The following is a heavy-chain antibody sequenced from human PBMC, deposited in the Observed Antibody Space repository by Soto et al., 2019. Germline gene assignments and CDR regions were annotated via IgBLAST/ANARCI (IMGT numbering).Heavy chain of an antibody. J-gene: IGHJ4*01. D-gene: IGHD2-8*01. CDR2: IDPGSVHP. V-gene: IGHV1-3*01. Sequence: QVQLVQSGTEVKKPGASVRVSCKPSGYTLTNYAIHWVRQAAGQRLAWLAWIDPGSVHPTYSQKFQGRLTLTRDYSAITYYLDLSSLTTEETAVYFCTRDLNGGNPFDYWGEGNPVTVSS. CDR1: GYTLTNYA. CDR3: TRDLNGGNPFDY.